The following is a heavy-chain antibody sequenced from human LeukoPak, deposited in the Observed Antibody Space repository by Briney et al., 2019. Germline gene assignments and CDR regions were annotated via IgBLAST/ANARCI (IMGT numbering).Heavy chain of an antibody. J-gene: IGHJ4*02. CDR2: IYTSGST. CDR1: GGPISSGSYY. D-gene: IGHD1-26*01. V-gene: IGHV4-61*02. Sequence: NTSETLSLTCTVSGGPISSGSYYWSWIRQPAGKGLEWIGPIYTSGSTNYNPSLKSRVTISVDTSKNQFSLKLSSVTAADTAVYYCARSGSQKIDYWGQGTLVTVSS. CDR3: ARSGSQKIDY.